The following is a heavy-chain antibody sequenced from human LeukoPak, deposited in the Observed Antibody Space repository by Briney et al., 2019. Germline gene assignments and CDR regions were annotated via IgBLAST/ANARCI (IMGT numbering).Heavy chain of an antibody. D-gene: IGHD3-22*01. J-gene: IGHJ4*02. CDR1: GYTFTSYD. V-gene: IGHV1-8*01. Sequence: ASVKVSCKASGYTFTSYDINWVRQATGQGLEWMGWMNPNSGNTGYAQKFQGRVTMTRNTSISTAYMELSSLRSEDTAVYYCARGRTTQSYASSGFYPRDYWGQGTLVTVSS. CDR3: ARGRTTQSYASSGFYPRDY. CDR2: MNPNSGNT.